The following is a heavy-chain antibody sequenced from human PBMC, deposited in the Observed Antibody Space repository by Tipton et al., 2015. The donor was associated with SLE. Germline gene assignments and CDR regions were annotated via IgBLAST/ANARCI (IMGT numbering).Heavy chain of an antibody. V-gene: IGHV3-7*03. CDR3: SRGGILKYSGSYTH. J-gene: IGHJ4*02. CDR1: GFSFGAFY. Sequence: SLRLSCAASGFSFGAFYMDWVRQAPGKGLERLANIKQDGTAQYYLDSVRGRFTISRDNGKESLYLQMNSLKTEDTAVYYCSRGGILKYSGSYTHWGQGTLVTVSS. CDR2: IKQDGTAQ. D-gene: IGHD1-26*01.